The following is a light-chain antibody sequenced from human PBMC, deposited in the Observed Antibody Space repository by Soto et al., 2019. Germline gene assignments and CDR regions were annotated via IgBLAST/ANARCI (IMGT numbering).Light chain of an antibody. J-gene: IGKJ1*01. CDR1: QGISSY. V-gene: IGKV1-8*01. Sequence: AIRMTQSPSSFSASTGDRVTITCRASQGISSYLAWYQQKPGKAPKLLIYAASTLQSGVPSRFSGSGSATDFTLPISCLQSEDFVTYYCQQYYSYPHTFGQGTKVEIK. CDR3: QQYYSYPHT. CDR2: AAS.